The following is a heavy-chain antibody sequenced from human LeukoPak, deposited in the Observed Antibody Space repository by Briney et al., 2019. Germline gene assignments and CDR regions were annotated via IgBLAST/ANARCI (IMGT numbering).Heavy chain of an antibody. CDR1: GFTFSSYG. D-gene: IGHD2-2*01. CDR2: ISYDGSNK. J-gene: IGHJ4*02. CDR3: AKSRGCSSTSCLVDY. V-gene: IGHV3-30*18. Sequence: GRSLRLSCAASGFTFSSYGMHWVRQAPGKGLEWVAVISYDGSNKYYEDSVKGRFTISRDNSNNTLYLQMNSLRAEDTAVYYCAKSRGCSSTSCLVDYWGQGTLVTVSS.